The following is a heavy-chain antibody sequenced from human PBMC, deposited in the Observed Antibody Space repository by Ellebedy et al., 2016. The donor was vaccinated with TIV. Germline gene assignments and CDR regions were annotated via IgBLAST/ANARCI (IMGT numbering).Heavy chain of an antibody. V-gene: IGHV3-49*04. CDR1: GFTFSDYA. Sequence: GESLKISCPASGFTFSDYAMSWVRQAPGKGLEWVGFIRSKTYGGTAEYAASVTGRFTISRDDSKSIAYLQMSSLKSDDTAIYYCIGYCSGGSCYDPAWWGQGTLVTVSS. CDR2: IRSKTYGGTA. D-gene: IGHD2-15*01. CDR3: IGYCSGGSCYDPAW. J-gene: IGHJ4*02.